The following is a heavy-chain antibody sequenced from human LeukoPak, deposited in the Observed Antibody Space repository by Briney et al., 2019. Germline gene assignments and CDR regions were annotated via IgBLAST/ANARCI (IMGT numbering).Heavy chain of an antibody. CDR3: ARDVAYCYGSGTWFDP. J-gene: IGHJ5*02. D-gene: IGHD3-10*01. CDR2: IYYSGST. V-gene: IGHV4-59*01. CDR1: GGSISSYY. Sequence: PSETLSLTCTVSGGSISSYYWSWIRQPPGKGLEWIGSIYYSGSTNYNPSLKSRVTISVDTSKNQFSLKLSSVTAADTAVYYCARDVAYCYGSGTWFDPWGQGTLVTVSS.